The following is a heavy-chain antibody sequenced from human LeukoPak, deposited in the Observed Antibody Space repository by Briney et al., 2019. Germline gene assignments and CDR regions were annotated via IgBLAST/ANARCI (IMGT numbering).Heavy chain of an antibody. CDR3: ATDSSPDF. J-gene: IGHJ4*02. D-gene: IGHD3-22*01. CDR1: GFTFSIYT. Sequence: GGSLRLSCAASGFTFSIYTIHWVRQAPGKGLEWVALISYDGSNKYYGDSVKGRFTISRDNSKNTLYLQMNSLRADDTAVYYCATDSSPDFWGQGTLVTVSS. V-gene: IGHV3-30*04. CDR2: ISYDGSNK.